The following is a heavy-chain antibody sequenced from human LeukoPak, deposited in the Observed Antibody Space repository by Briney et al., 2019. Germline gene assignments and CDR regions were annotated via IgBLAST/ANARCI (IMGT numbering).Heavy chain of an antibody. Sequence: PGGSLRLSCAASGFTFSSYSMNWVRQAPGKGLEWVSSISSSSSYIYYADSVKGRFTISRDNAKNSLYLQMNSLRAEDTVVYYCARDQLGAFDIWGQGTMVTVSS. D-gene: IGHD1-1*01. J-gene: IGHJ3*02. V-gene: IGHV3-21*01. CDR2: ISSSSSYI. CDR1: GFTFSSYS. CDR3: ARDQLGAFDI.